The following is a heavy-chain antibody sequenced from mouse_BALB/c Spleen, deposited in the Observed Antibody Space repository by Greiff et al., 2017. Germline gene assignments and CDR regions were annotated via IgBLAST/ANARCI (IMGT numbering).Heavy chain of an antibody. CDR3: ARVNGKDAMDY. CDR1: GYTFTSYT. D-gene: IGHD2-1*01. CDR2: INPSSGYT. J-gene: IGHJ4*01. V-gene: IGHV1-4*01. Sequence: QVQLQQSGAELARPGASVKMSCKASGYTFTSYTMHWVKQRPGQGLEWIGYINPSSGYTNYNQKFKDKATLTADKSSSTAYMQLSSLTSEDSAVYYCARVNGKDAMDYWGQGTSVTVSS.